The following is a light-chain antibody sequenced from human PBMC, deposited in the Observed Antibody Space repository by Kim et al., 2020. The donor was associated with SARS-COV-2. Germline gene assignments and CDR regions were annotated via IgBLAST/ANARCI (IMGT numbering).Light chain of an antibody. CDR3: QHRNSWPLS. V-gene: IGKV3-11*01. J-gene: IGKJ4*01. CDR1: QSVSNH. Sequence: EIVLTQSPATLSLSPGVRATLSCRASQSVSNHLVWYQQKPGQAPRLLIYDASKRAIGIPERFSGIGSGTDFTLTISSLEPEDFAVYYCQHRNSWPLSFGGGTKVDIK. CDR2: DAS.